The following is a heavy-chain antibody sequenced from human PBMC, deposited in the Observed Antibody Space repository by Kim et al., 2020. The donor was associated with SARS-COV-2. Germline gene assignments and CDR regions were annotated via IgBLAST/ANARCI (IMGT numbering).Heavy chain of an antibody. CDR3: ASGIAAAIDAFDI. V-gene: IGHV5-10-1*01. CDR1: GYSFTSYW. D-gene: IGHD6-13*01. Sequence: GESLQISCKGSGYSFTSYWISWVRQMPGKGLEWMGRIDPSDSYTNYSPSFQGHVTISADKSISTAYLQWSSLKASDTAMYYCASGIAAAIDAFDIWGQGTMVTVSS. CDR2: IDPSDSYT. J-gene: IGHJ3*02.